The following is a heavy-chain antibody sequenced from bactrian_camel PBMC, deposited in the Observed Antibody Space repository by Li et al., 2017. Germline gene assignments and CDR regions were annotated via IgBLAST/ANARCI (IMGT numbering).Heavy chain of an antibody. V-gene: IGHV3S26*01. CDR2: IDSDGDT. D-gene: IGHD1*01. CDR3: GLGPRNRQACGKCTANY. Sequence: HVQLVESGGGSVQAGGSLRLSCEAPGYTYDTYCMGWFRQAPGKEREGIATIDSDGDTAYVESMKGRFTISLDNAKNTVYLQMNSLESDDTALYYCGLGPRNRQACGKCTANYWGQGTQVTVS. J-gene: IGHJ4*01. CDR1: GYTYDTYC.